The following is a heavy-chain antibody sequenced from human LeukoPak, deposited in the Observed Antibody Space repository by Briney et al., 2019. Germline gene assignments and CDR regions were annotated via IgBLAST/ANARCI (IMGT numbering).Heavy chain of an antibody. Sequence: GSLRLSCAASGFTFSTYAMSWVRQAPGKGLEWVSSISGSGSSTYYADSVKDRFTISRDSSRNTIYPQMNSLRAEDTAVFYCAKSGGGTTKNKYYFDYWGQGTLVTVSS. V-gene: IGHV3-23*01. CDR2: ISGSGSST. J-gene: IGHJ4*02. CDR1: GFTFSTYA. D-gene: IGHD3-10*01. CDR3: AKSGGGTTKNKYYFDY.